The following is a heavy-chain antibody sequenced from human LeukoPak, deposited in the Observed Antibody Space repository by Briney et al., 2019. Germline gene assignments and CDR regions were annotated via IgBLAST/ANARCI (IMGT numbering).Heavy chain of an antibody. CDR3: ARGGNYGDYEYYYGMDV. CDR1: GYTFTGYY. V-gene: IGHV1-2*04. J-gene: IGHJ6*04. CDR2: INPNSGGT. Sequence: ASVKVSCKASGYTFTGYYMHWVRQAPGRGLEWMGWINPNSGGTNYAQKFQGWVTMTRDTSISTAYMELSRLRSDDKAVYYCARGGNYGDYEYYYGMDVWGKGTTVTVSS. D-gene: IGHD4-17*01.